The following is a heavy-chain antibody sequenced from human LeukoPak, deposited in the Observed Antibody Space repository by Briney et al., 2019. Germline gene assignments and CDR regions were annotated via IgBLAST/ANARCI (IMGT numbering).Heavy chain of an antibody. CDR1: GGSFSGYY. CDR2: INHSGST. D-gene: IGHD4-17*01. Sequence: PSETLSLTCAVYGGSFSGYYWSWIRQPPGKGLEWIGEINHSGSTNYNPSLKSRVTISVDTSKNQFSLKLSSVTAADTAVYYCASNGHDYGDRPGDYWGQGTLVTVSS. CDR3: ASNGHDYGDRPGDY. V-gene: IGHV4-34*01. J-gene: IGHJ4*02.